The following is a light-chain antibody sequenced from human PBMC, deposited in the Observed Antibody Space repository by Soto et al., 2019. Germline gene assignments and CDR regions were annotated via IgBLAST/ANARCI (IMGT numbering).Light chain of an antibody. V-gene: IGLV1-44*01. Sequence: QSVLTQPPSASGTPGQRVTISCSGSISNIGDNTVNWFQQLPGTAPKLLIYNTNQRPSGVPDRFSGSGSGTSASLAISGLRSEDAADYYCAAWDDSLNGAVFGGGTQLTVL. CDR3: AAWDDSLNGAV. CDR2: NTN. J-gene: IGLJ7*01. CDR1: ISNIGDNT.